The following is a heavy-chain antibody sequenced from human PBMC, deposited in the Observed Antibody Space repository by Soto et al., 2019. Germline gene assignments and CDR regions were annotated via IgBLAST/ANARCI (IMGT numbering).Heavy chain of an antibody. CDR3: AKDPRIMITFGGPADHIYYFDY. D-gene: IGHD3-16*01. J-gene: IGHJ4*02. CDR1: GFTFSSYG. V-gene: IGHV3-30*18. CDR2: ISYDGSNK. Sequence: PGGSLRLSCAASGFTFSSYGMHWVRQAPGKGLEWVAVISYDGSNKYYADSVKGRFTISRDNSKNTLHLQMNSLRAEDTAVYYCAKDPRIMITFGGPADHIYYFDYWGQGTLVTVSS.